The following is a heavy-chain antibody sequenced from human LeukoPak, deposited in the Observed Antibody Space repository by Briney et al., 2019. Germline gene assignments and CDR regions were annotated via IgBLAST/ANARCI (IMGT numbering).Heavy chain of an antibody. CDR3: AREYYDILVYYYYMDV. D-gene: IGHD3-9*01. CDR2: ISSSGSTI. V-gene: IGHV3-48*03. CDR1: GFTFSSYE. Sequence: GGSLRLSCAASGFTFSSYEMNWVRQAPGKGLEWVSYISSSGSTIYYADSVKGRFTTSRDNAKNSLYLQMNSLRAEDTAVYYCAREYYDILVYYYYMDVWGKGTAVTVSS. J-gene: IGHJ6*03.